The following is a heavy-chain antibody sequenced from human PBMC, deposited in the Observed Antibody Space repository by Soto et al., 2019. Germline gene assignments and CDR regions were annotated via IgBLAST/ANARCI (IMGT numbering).Heavy chain of an antibody. CDR2: IIPSFATG. D-gene: IGHD3-10*01. CDR1: GGTFGNSA. CDR3: ARSYYGSRRYWLYGMDV. J-gene: IGHJ6*02. Sequence: QVQLVQSGAEVKKPGSSVKVSCKASGGTFGNSAISWVRQAPGQGLEWMGGIIPSFATGNSAPEFQGRLTSSGDNSTTTAYMELSSLRSEDTAVYYCARSYYGSRRYWLYGMDVWGQGPTVTVSS. V-gene: IGHV1-69*06.